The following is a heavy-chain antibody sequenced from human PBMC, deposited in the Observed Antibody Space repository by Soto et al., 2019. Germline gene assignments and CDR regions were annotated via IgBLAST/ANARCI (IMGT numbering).Heavy chain of an antibody. V-gene: IGHV3-23*01. CDR2: ISGSGGTT. CDR1: GFTFSNYA. J-gene: IGHJ4*02. CDR3: AKVFVETGGSSGWPWSFHY. D-gene: IGHD6-25*01. Sequence: EVQLLESGGDLVQPGRSLRVSCAASGFTFSNYAMSWVRQAPGKGLEWVSAISGSGGTTYYADSVRGRFTISRDNSKNTLSLQMNSLRAEDAAVYYCAKVFVETGGSSGWPWSFHYWGQGTLVTVSS.